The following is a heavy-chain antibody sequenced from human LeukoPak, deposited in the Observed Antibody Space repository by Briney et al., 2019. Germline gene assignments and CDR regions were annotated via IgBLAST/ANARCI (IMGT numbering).Heavy chain of an antibody. CDR1: GFTFSSYS. D-gene: IGHD4-17*01. V-gene: IGHV3-48*01. J-gene: IGHJ4*02. CDR2: IGGSGTTI. CDR3: ARVRDYGDYPPDY. Sequence: GGSLRLSCAASGFTFSSYSMNWVRQAPGKGLEWVSYIGGSGTTIYYADSVKGRFTISRDNAKNSLYLQMSSLRAEDTAVYYCARVRDYGDYPPDYWGQGTLVTVS.